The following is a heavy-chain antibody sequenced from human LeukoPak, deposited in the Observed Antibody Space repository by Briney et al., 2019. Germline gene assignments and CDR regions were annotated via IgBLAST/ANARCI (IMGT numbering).Heavy chain of an antibody. Sequence: GGSLRLSCAASGFTFSSYAMHWVRKAPGKGLEWVAVISYDGSNKYYADSVKGRFTISRDNSKNTLYLQMNSLRAEDTAVYYCARVSPLITMIVVVITEYYFDYWGQGTLVTVSS. CDR3: ARVSPLITMIVVVITEYYFDY. CDR2: ISYDGSNK. V-gene: IGHV3-30-3*01. CDR1: GFTFSSYA. D-gene: IGHD3-22*01. J-gene: IGHJ4*02.